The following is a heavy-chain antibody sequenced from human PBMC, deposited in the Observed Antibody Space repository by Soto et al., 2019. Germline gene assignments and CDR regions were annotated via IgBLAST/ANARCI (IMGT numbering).Heavy chain of an antibody. V-gene: IGHV1-46*01. CDR3: ARSQVGRPLDV. D-gene: IGHD1-26*01. Sequence: ASVKVSCKASRYTFTNFYIHWLRQAPGQGLEWMGIINHSGGSTTYPQKFQGRVTMTRDTPTSTVHMELITLRSEDTAVYYCARSQVGRPLDVWGPGTTVTVSS. CDR1: RYTFTNFY. CDR2: INHSGGST. J-gene: IGHJ6*02.